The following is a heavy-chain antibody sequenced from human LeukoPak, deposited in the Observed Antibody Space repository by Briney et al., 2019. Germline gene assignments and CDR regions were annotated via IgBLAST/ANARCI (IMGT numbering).Heavy chain of an antibody. CDR3: ARMYGSGSYLALDY. J-gene: IGHJ4*02. CDR2: INPNSGGT. Sequence: ASVKVSCKASGYTFTGYYMHWVRQAPGQGLEWMGRINPNSGGTNYAQKFQGRVTMTRDTSISTAYMELSRLRSDDTAVYYCARMYGSGSYLALDYWGQGTLVTVSS. D-gene: IGHD3-10*01. CDR1: GYTFTGYY. V-gene: IGHV1-2*06.